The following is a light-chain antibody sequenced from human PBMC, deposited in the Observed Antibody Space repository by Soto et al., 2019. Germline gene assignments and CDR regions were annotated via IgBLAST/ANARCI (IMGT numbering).Light chain of an antibody. Sequence: DIQLTQSPSFLSASVRDRVTITCRASQGFSRYLAWYQQKPGKTPKLLIYSASTLQGGVPSRFSGSGSGTEFTLTISSQQPEDFAPYCCQPLNSYPLTFGGGTKVEIK. V-gene: IGKV1-9*01. CDR3: QPLNSYPLT. CDR1: QGFSRY. CDR2: SAS. J-gene: IGKJ4*01.